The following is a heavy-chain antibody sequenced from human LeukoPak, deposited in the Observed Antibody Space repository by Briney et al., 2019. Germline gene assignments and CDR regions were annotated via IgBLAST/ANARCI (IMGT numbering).Heavy chain of an antibody. CDR1: GFTFSSYA. D-gene: IGHD1-7*01. V-gene: IGHV3-23*01. J-gene: IGHJ6*02. CDR2: ISGSGGST. CDR3: AKDELVGGTTGYYYYGMDV. Sequence: GGSLRLSCAASGFTFSSYAMSRVRQAPGKGLEWASAISGSGGSTYYADSVKGRFTISRDNSKNTLYLQMNSLRAEDTAVYYCAKDELVGGTTGYYYYGMDVWGQGTTVTVSS.